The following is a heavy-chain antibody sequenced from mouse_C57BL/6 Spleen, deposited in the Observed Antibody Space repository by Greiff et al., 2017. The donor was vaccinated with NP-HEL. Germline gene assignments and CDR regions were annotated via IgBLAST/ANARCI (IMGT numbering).Heavy chain of an antibody. V-gene: IGHV1-82*01. J-gene: IGHJ4*01. CDR2: IYPGDGDT. Sequence: QVQLQQSGPELVKPGASVKISCKASGYAFSSSWMNWVKQRPGKGLEWIGRIYPGDGDTNYNGKFKGKATLTADKSSSTAYMQLSSLTSEDSAVYFCAREQYYAMDYWGQGTSVTVSS. CDR1: GYAFSSSW. CDR3: AREQYYAMDY.